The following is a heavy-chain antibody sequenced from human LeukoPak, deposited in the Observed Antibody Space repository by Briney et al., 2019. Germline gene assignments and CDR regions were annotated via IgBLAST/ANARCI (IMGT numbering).Heavy chain of an antibody. V-gene: IGHV3-23*01. CDR1: GFTFGSYA. Sequence: GGSLRLSCAASGFTFGSYAMSWVRQAPGKGLEWVSAITESGGGTYNADSVEGRFTISRDNSKKTLFLQMNSLRAEDTAIYYCAKGSAAGRPYYFDYWGQGTLVTVSS. CDR2: ITESGGGT. D-gene: IGHD6-25*01. J-gene: IGHJ4*02. CDR3: AKGSAAGRPYYFDY.